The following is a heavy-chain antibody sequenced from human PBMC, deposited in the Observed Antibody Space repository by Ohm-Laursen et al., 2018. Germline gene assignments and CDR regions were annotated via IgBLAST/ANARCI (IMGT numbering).Heavy chain of an antibody. CDR2: IDWDDDK. Sequence: TTQTLTLTGTFSGFSLSTSKMCVNWIRQPPGKALEWLARIDWDDDKYYSTSLKTRLTISKDTSKNQVVLTMTNMDPVDTATYYCARIIAGPDYFDYWGQGTLVTVSS. CDR1: GFSLSTSKMC. V-gene: IGHV2-70*11. CDR3: ARIIAGPDYFDY. D-gene: IGHD1-14*01. J-gene: IGHJ4*02.